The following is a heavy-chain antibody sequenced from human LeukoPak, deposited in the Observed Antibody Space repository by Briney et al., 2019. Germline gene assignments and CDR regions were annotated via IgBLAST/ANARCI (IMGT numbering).Heavy chain of an antibody. CDR1: GGSFSGYY. Sequence: SETLSLTCAVYGGSFSGYYWSWIRQPPGKGLEWIGEINHSGSTNYNPSLKSRVTISVDTSKNQFSLKLSSVTAADTAVYYCPRGDSSGWFDYWGQGTLVTVSS. CDR3: PRGDSSGWFDY. CDR2: INHSGST. D-gene: IGHD3-22*01. V-gene: IGHV4-34*03. J-gene: IGHJ4*02.